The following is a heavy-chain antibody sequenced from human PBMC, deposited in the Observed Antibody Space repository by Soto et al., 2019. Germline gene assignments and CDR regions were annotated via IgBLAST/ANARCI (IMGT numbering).Heavy chain of an antibody. J-gene: IGHJ4*02. D-gene: IGHD1-26*01. CDR3: ARTGSLDY. V-gene: IGHV1-3*01. Sequence: GVSVKVSCKGSGYTLTNFYVHWVRQAPGQGLEWMGWINAGNGDTMYSQNFQGRVTITRDTSATTAYMELSSLRSEDTGVYYCARTGSLDYWGQGALVTVSS. CDR1: GYTLTNFY. CDR2: INAGNGDT.